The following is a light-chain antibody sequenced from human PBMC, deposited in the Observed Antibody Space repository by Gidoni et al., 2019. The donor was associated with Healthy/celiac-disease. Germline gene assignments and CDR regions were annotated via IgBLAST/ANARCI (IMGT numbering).Light chain of an antibody. V-gene: IGKV1-5*03. CDR2: KAS. CDR3: QQYNSYPRT. J-gene: IGKJ1*01. Sequence: DIQMTQSPSTLSASVGDRVTITCRASQSISSLLAWYQQKPGKAPKLLIYKASSLESGVPSRFSGSGSGTEFTLTISSLQPDDFATYYCQQYNSYPRTFXQXTKVEIK. CDR1: QSISSL.